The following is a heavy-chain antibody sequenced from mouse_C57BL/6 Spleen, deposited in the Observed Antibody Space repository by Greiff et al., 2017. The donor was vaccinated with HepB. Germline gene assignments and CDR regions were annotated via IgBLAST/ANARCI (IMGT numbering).Heavy chain of an antibody. CDR1: GFTFSSYA. CDR2: ISDGGSYT. Sequence: DVMLVESGGGLVKPGGSLKLSCAASGFTFSSYAMSWVRQTPEKRLEWVATISDGGSYTYYPDNVKGRFTISRDNAKNNLYLQMSHLKSEDTAMYYCARDGDSSGYPFAYWGQGTLVTVSA. V-gene: IGHV5-4*01. J-gene: IGHJ3*01. D-gene: IGHD3-2*02. CDR3: ARDGDSSGYPFAY.